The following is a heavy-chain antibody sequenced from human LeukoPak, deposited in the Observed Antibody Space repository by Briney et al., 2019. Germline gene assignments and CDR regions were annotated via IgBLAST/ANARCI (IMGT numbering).Heavy chain of an antibody. CDR1: GGTVSSYA. V-gene: IGHV1-69*13. CDR2: IIPIFGTA. D-gene: IGHD3-10*01. J-gene: IGHJ4*02. CDR3: ARVGIYYGSGSEPFDY. Sequence: SVKVSCKASGGTVSSYAISLVRQAPGQGLEWMGGIIPIFGTANYAQKFQGRVTITADESTSTAYMELSSLRSEDTAVYYCARVGIYYGSGSEPFDYWGQGTLVTVSS.